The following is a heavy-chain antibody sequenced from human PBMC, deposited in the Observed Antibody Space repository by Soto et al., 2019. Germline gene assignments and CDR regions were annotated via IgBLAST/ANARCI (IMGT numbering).Heavy chain of an antibody. CDR2: INAGNGNT. J-gene: IGHJ4*02. CDR1: GYTFTSYA. V-gene: IGHV1-3*01. D-gene: IGHD3-10*01. CDR3: AGVTMVRGVNFDY. Sequence: QVQLVQSGAEVKKPGASVKVSCKASGYTFTSYAMHWVRQAPGQRLEWMGWINAGNGNTKYSQKFQGRVTITRDTSASTAYMELSSLRSEDTAVYYCAGVTMVRGVNFDYWGQGTLVTVSS.